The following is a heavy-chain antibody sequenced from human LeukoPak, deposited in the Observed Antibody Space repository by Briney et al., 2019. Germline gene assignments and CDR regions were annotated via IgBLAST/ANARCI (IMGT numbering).Heavy chain of an antibody. CDR1: GYTFTSYY. CDR2: INPSGGST. V-gene: IGHV1-46*01. D-gene: IGHD3-10*01. J-gene: IGHJ4*02. CDR3: ARVRGVIGPFDY. Sequence: ASVKVSCKAAGYTFTSYYMHWVRQAPGQGLEWMGIINPSGGSTSYAQKFQGRVTMTRDTSTSTVYMELSSLRSEDTAVYYCARVRGVIGPFDYWGQGTLVTVSS.